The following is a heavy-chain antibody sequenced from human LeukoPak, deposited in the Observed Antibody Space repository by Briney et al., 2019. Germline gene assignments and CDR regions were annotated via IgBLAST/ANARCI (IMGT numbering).Heavy chain of an antibody. Sequence: GGSLRLSCAASGFSVSNTYMSWVRQAPGKGLEWVSIIYSGGNTYYADSVKGRFTISRDDSKNTLYLQMNRLRPEDTAVYYCARGTVTAPDYWGQGTLVTVSS. CDR1: GFSVSNTY. CDR3: ARGTVTAPDY. CDR2: IYSGGNT. V-gene: IGHV3-53*01. D-gene: IGHD2-21*02. J-gene: IGHJ4*02.